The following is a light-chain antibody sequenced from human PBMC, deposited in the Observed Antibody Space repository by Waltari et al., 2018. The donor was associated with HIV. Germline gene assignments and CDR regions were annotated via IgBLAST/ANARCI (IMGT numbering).Light chain of an antibody. V-gene: IGKV3-11*01. CDR1: QSISSS. CDR2: DAS. Sequence: EIVLTQSPATLSVSPGERATLSCRASQSISSSLAWYQQKPGQSPSLLIYDASNRAPDTPARFSGSGSGTDFTLTISSLEPEDFAVYYCQHRNNWPLFTFGPGTKVQI. CDR3: QHRNNWPLFT. J-gene: IGKJ3*01.